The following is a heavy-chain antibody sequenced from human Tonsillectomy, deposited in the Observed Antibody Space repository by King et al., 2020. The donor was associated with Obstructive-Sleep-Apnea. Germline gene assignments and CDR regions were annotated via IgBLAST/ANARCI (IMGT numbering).Heavy chain of an antibody. Sequence: VQLQESGPGLVKPFQTLSLTCAVSGGSISRDGHYWNWIRQHPGKGLEWIGCIDYSGNTYFTSSLNGRLAMSLDTSKNQISLRLTSVTAADTAVYFCAKHREYSSEPGFDHWGPGTLVTVSS. CDR3: AKHREYSSEPGFDH. CDR2: IDYSGNT. D-gene: IGHD5-18*01. J-gene: IGHJ5*02. CDR1: GGSISRDGHY. V-gene: IGHV4-31*11.